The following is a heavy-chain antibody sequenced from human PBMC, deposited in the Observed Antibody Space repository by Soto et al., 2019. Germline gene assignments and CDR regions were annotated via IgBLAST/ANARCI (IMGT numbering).Heavy chain of an antibody. J-gene: IGHJ4*02. D-gene: IGHD4-17*01. Sequence: EVQLLESGGGLVQPGGSLRLSCAAAEFTFSSYAMSWVRQAPGKGLDLVSAISGGGGSTYYADSVKGRFTISRDNSKNTLYLQMNSLRAEDTAVYYCAKGGTMTRNNYFDYWGRGTLVTVSS. CDR3: AKGGTMTRNNYFDY. CDR1: EFTFSSYA. V-gene: IGHV3-23*01. CDR2: ISGGGGST.